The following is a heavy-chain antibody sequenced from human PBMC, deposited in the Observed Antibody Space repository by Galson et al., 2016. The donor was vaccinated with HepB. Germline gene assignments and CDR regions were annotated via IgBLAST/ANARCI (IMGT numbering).Heavy chain of an antibody. CDR2: ISGDGGTT. J-gene: IGHJ4*02. V-gene: IGHV3-23*01. Sequence: SLRLSCAATGFTFTNHAMGWVRQAPGKGLEWVAVISGDGGTTHYADYVKGRFTISRDNSKTTLYLEVNGLRDEDTAIYYCARGLYDEQWSPPGEYDFWGQGTPVTVSS. D-gene: IGHD3-10*01. CDR3: ARGLYDEQWSPPGEYDF. CDR1: GFTFTNHA.